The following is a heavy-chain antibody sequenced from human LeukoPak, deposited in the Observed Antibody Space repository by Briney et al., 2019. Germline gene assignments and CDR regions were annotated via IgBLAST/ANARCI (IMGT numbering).Heavy chain of an antibody. V-gene: IGHV1-18*01. Sequence: GASVKVSCKASGYTLTSYGISWVRQAPGQGLEWMGWISAYNGNTNYAQKLQGRVTMTTDTSTSTAYMELRSLRSDDTAVYYCAREGWGTAYCGGDCYRGGFDYWGQGTLVTVSS. CDR2: ISAYNGNT. J-gene: IGHJ4*02. CDR1: GYTLTSYG. D-gene: IGHD2-21*02. CDR3: AREGWGTAYCGGDCYRGGFDY.